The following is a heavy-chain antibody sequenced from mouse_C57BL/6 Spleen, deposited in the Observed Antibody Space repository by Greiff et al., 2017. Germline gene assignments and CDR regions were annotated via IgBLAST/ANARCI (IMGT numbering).Heavy chain of an antibody. CDR3: ARGGY. CDR1: GYTFTDYY. CDR2: IYPGSGNT. Sequence: VQLQQSGAELVRPGASVKLSCKASGYTFTDYYINWVKQRPGQGLEWIARIYPGSGNTYYSEKFKGKATLTAEKSSSTAYMQLRSLTSEDSAVYFCARGGYWGQGTTLTVSS. J-gene: IGHJ2*01. V-gene: IGHV1-76*01.